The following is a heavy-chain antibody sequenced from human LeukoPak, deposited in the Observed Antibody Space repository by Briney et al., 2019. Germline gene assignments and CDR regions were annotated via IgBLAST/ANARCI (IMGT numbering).Heavy chain of an antibody. CDR3: ARDLEYSSSSSSAAFDY. CDR1: GYSISSGYY. J-gene: IGHJ4*02. V-gene: IGHV4-38-2*01. D-gene: IGHD6-6*01. CDR2: SYHSGST. Sequence: PSETLSLTCAVSGYSISSGYYWGWIRQPPGKGLEWIGSSYHSGSTYYNPSLKSRVTISVDTSKNQFSLKLSSVTAADTAVYYCARDLEYSSSSSSAAFDYWGQGTLVTVSS.